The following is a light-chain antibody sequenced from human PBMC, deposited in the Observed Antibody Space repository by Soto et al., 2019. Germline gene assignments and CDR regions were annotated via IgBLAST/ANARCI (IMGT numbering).Light chain of an antibody. V-gene: IGKV3-20*01. CDR2: GAS. J-gene: IGKJ1*01. CDR1: HSVDSTQ. CDR3: QHYGDSRT. Sequence: EIVLTQSPGTLSLSPGERATLSGMTSHSVDSTQLAWYQQKPGQAPRLLIYGASGRATGIPDRFGGSGSGTDFTLTISRLEPEDFAVYYCQHYGDSRTFGQGTKVDIK.